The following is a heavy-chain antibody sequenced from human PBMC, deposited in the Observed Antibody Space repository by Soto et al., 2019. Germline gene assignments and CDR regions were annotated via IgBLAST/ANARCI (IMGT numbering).Heavy chain of an antibody. J-gene: IGHJ4*02. Sequence: QVQLVQSGAEVRKPGSSVKVSCKASRDTFNSYAITWVRQAPGQGLEWMGGIIPILGTTKYAQKFQGRVTMTADESTSTAYMELSSLRSEDRAVYHCAAGGRDGYIKWGQGTQVTVSS. CDR3: AAGGRDGYIK. D-gene: IGHD5-12*01. CDR2: IIPILGTT. V-gene: IGHV1-69*01. CDR1: RDTFNSYA.